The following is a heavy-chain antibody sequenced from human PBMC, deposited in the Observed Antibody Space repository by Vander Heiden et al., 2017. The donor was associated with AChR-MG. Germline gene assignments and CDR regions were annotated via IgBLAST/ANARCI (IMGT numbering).Heavy chain of an antibody. Sequence: QLQLQESGPGLVKPSETLSLTCTVSGGSIRSSSYYWGWIRQPPGKGMEWIGSIYYSGSTYYNPSLKSRVTISVDTSKNQFSLKLSSVTAADTAVYYCARKGEQWLTFDPWGQGTLVTVSS. CDR1: GGSIRSSSYY. D-gene: IGHD6-19*01. CDR2: IYYSGST. CDR3: ARKGEQWLTFDP. J-gene: IGHJ5*02. V-gene: IGHV4-39*01.